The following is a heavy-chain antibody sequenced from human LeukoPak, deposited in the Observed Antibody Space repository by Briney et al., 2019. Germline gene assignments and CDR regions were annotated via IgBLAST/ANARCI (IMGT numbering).Heavy chain of an antibody. J-gene: IGHJ4*02. V-gene: IGHV4-4*07. D-gene: IGHD6-19*01. CDR1: GGSISSYY. CDR3: ARNSAVAGAFDY. CDR2: IYTSGST. Sequence: SETLSLTCTVSGGSISSYYWSWIRQPAVKVLEWIGRIYTSGSTNYNPSLKSRVTMSVDTSKNQFSLKLSSVTAADTAVYYCARNSAVAGAFDYWGQGTLVTVSS.